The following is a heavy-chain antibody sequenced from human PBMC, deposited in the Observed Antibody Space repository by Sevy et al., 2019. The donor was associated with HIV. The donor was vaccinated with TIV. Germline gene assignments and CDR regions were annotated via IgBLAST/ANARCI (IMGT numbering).Heavy chain of an antibody. J-gene: IGHJ6*02. CDR1: GFTFSSYG. CDR2: IRYDGSNK. Sequence: GGSLRLSCAASGFTFSSYGMHWVRQAPGKGLEWVAFIRYDGSNKYYADSVKGGFTISRDNSKNTLYLQMNSLRAEETAVYYCAKDSGDSGYDLYGYYYYGMDVWGQGTTVTVSS. D-gene: IGHD5-12*01. CDR3: AKDSGDSGYDLYGYYYYGMDV. V-gene: IGHV3-30*02.